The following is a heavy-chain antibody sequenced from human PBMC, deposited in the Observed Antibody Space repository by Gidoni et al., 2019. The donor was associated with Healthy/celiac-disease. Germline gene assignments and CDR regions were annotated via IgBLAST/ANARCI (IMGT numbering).Heavy chain of an antibody. CDR1: GCSLSSSSYY. Sequence: QLQLQESGPGLVKPSETLSLTCTVSGCSLSSSSYYWGWLRQPPGKGLEWIGSIYYSGSTYYNPSLKSRVTISVDTSKNQFSLKLSSVTAADTAVYYCARHLYGGNSGYFDYWGQGTLVTVSS. CDR3: ARHLYGGNSGYFDY. D-gene: IGHD4-17*01. CDR2: IYYSGST. V-gene: IGHV4-39*01. J-gene: IGHJ4*02.